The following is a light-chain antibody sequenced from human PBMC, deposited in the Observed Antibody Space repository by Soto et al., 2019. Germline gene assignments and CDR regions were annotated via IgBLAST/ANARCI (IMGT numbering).Light chain of an antibody. CDR3: QQYNNWSPLT. Sequence: EIVMTQSPATLFVSPGERATLSCRASQSVSSNFAWYQQKPGQAPRLLIYGASTRATGIPARFSGSGSGTEFTLTISSLQSEDFAVYYCQQYNNWSPLTFGGGTKVEIK. CDR1: QSVSSN. J-gene: IGKJ4*01. V-gene: IGKV3-15*01. CDR2: GAS.